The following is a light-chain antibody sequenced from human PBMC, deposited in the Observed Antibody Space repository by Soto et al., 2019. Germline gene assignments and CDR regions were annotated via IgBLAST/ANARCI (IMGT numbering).Light chain of an antibody. CDR1: SSDVGGYNY. J-gene: IGLJ3*02. V-gene: IGLV2-11*01. Sequence: QSALAQPRSVSGSPGQSVTISCTGTSSDVGGYNYVSWYQQHPGKVPKVIIYDVSRRPSGVPDRFSGSKSGNTASLTISGLQAEDEADYHCCTHVRNHPFWVFGGGTKLTVL. CDR2: DVS. CDR3: CTHVRNHPFWV.